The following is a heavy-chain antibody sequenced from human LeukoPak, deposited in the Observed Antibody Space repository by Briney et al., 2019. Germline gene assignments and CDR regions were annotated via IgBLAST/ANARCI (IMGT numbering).Heavy chain of an antibody. CDR1: GFTFTDSG. J-gene: IGHJ4*02. D-gene: IGHD5-24*01. V-gene: IGHV3-30*02. CDR3: AKGQDGYNLECGY. CDR2: ILYDGTYK. Sequence: GGSLRLSCAASGFTFTDSGMHWVRQAPAKGLEWVAFILYDGTYKYYADSVKGRFTISRDNSKNTLYLQMISLRPEDTAVYYCAKGQDGYNLECGYWGQRTLVTVSS.